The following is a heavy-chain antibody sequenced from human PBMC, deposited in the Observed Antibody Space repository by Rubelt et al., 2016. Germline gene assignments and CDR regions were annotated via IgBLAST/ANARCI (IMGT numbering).Heavy chain of an antibody. D-gene: IGHD6-19*01. CDR2: ITSGSAI. CDR3: ARVSTSSGWYEDY. CDR1: GFTFSTYT. V-gene: IGHV3-48*02. J-gene: IGHJ4*02. Sequence: EVQLVESGGGLVQPGGSLRLSCAASGFTFSTYTMNWVRQAPGKGLEWVSSITSGSAIYYADSVKGRFTNSRDNAKNSLYRQMNSLRDDETAVYCWARVSTSSGWYEDYWGQGTLVTVSS.